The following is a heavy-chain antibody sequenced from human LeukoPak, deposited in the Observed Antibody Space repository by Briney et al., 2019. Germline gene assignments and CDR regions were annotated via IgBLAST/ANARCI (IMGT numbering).Heavy chain of an antibody. Sequence: GGSLRLSCAASGFTFSSYNMNWVSQAPGKGLEWVSSITTSSTYIYYADSVKGRFTISRDSAKNSLFLQMHSLRAEDTAIYYCGRIFNIWGTFRNTWGQGTQVTVSS. D-gene: IGHD3-16*02. J-gene: IGHJ4*02. CDR1: GFTFSSYN. CDR3: GRIFNIWGTFRNT. V-gene: IGHV3-21*01. CDR2: ITTSSTYI.